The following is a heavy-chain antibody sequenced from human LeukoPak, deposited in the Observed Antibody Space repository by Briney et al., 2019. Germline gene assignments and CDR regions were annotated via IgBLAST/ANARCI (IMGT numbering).Heavy chain of an antibody. V-gene: IGHV4-4*07. CDR3: ARVGGSYSLDY. J-gene: IGHJ4*02. D-gene: IGHD1-26*01. Sequence: SETLSLTCTVSGGSISIYYWSWIRQPAGKGLEWIGRIDTSGITNYNPSLKSRVSMSVDTSKNQFSLKLSSVTAADTAVYYCARVGGSYSLDYWGQGTLVTVSS. CDR2: IDTSGIT. CDR1: GGSISIYY.